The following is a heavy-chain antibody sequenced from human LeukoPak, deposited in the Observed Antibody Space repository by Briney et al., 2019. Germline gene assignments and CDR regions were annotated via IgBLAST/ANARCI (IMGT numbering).Heavy chain of an antibody. CDR2: ISYDGSDK. D-gene: IGHD6-13*01. CDR1: GFTFSSYA. J-gene: IGHJ4*02. V-gene: IGHV3-30-3*01. CDR3: ARGGYIAAAGSVDY. Sequence: GRSLRLSCAASGFTFSSYAMHWVRQAPGKGLEWVAVISYDGSDKYYADSVKGRFTISRDNSKNTLYLQMNSLRAEDTAVYYCARGGYIAAAGSVDYWGQGTLVTVSS.